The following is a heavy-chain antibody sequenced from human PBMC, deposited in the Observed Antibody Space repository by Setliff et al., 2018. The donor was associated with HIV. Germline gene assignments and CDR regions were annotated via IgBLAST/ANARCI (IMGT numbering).Heavy chain of an antibody. CDR3: ARLTTGAAFDI. CDR2: FYTSGST. D-gene: IGHD4-17*01. Sequence: SETLSLTCTVSGGSISSGSYYWSWVRQPAGKGLEWIGRFYTSGSTNYNPSLKSRVTISVDTSKNQFSLRLSSVTAADTAVYYCARLTTGAAFDIWGQGTMVTVSS. V-gene: IGHV4-61*02. J-gene: IGHJ3*02. CDR1: GGSISSGSYY.